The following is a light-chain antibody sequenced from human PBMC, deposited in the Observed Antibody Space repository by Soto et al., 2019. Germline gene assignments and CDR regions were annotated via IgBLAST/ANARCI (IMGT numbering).Light chain of an antibody. CDR3: QTWGTGIQV. J-gene: IGLJ1*01. CDR1: SGHSSYA. CDR2: LNSDGSH. V-gene: IGLV4-69*01. Sequence: QSVLTQSPSASASLGASVKLTCTLSSGHSSYAIAWHQQQPEKGPRYLMKLNSDGSHSKGDGIPDRFSGSSSGAERYRTISSLQSEDEADYDCQTWGTGIQVFGTGTKVTVL.